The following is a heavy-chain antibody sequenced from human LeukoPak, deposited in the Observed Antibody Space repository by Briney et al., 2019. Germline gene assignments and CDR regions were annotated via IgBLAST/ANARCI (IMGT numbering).Heavy chain of an antibody. CDR1: GYTFTSYG. CDR3: ARTGYSSRWYSPDI. V-gene: IGHV1-18*01. CDR2: VSAYNGNT. J-gene: IGHJ3*02. D-gene: IGHD6-13*01. Sequence: WASVKVSCKASGYTFTSYGISWVRQAPGQGLEWMGWVSAYNGNTNYAQKLQGRVTMTTDTSTSTAYMELRSLRSDGTAVYYCARTGYSSRWYSPDIWGQGTMVTVSS.